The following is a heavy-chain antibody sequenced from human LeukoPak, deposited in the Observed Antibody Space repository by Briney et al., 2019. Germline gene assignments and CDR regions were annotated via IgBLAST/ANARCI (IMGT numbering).Heavy chain of an antibody. Sequence: GASVKVSCKASGYTFTGYYMHWVRQAPGQGLEWMGRINPNSGGTNYAQKFQGRVTMTRDTSISTAYMELSRLRSDDTAVYYSARDRSGSSPFDYWGQGTLVTVSS. D-gene: IGHD6-6*01. CDR3: ARDRSGSSPFDY. J-gene: IGHJ4*02. V-gene: IGHV1-2*06. CDR1: GYTFTGYY. CDR2: INPNSGGT.